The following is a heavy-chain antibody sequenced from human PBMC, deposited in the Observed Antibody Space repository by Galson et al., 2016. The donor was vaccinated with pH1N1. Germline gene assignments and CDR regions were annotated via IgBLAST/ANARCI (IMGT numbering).Heavy chain of an antibody. D-gene: IGHD3-3*01. CDR2: ISAGGGST. CDR3: AKFGADKTSRHNSQPDY. CDR1: GFTFDNYG. Sequence: SLRLSCAASGFTFDNYGMSWVRQSPVRGLEWVSAISAGGGSTYYADSVKGRFTISRDNSKNTLYLQLRNVRAEDTALYYCAKFGADKTSRHNSQPDYWGQGTLVTVSS. V-gene: IGHV3-23*01. J-gene: IGHJ4*01.